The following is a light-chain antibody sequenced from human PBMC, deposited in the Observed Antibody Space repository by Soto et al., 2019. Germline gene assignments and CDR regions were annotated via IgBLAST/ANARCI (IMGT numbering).Light chain of an antibody. CDR1: ISDVGGYNF. CDR2: EVN. J-gene: IGLJ1*01. Sequence: QSVLTQPPSASGSPGQSVTISCTGTISDVGGYNFVSWYQQHPHKAPKLIIFEVNKRPSGVPDRFSGSKSGNTASLTVSGLQAEDEADYYCNSYAGRRGYVFGTGTKLTVL. CDR3: NSYAGRRGYV. V-gene: IGLV2-8*01.